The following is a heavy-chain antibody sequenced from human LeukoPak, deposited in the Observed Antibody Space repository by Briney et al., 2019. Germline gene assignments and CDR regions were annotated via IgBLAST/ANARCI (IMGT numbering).Heavy chain of an antibody. CDR3: ARAPYSSSWYSVWFDP. D-gene: IGHD6-13*01. V-gene: IGHV3-21*01. CDR2: ISSSSSYI. J-gene: IGHJ5*02. Sequence: GGSLRLSCAASGFTFSSFSMNWVRQAPGKGLEWVSSISSSSSYIYYADSVKGRFTISRDNAKNSLYLQMNSLRAEDTAVYYCARAPYSSSWYSVWFDPWGQGTLVTVSS. CDR1: GFTFSSFS.